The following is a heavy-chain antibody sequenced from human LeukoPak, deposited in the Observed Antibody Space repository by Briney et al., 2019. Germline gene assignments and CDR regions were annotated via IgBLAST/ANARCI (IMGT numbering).Heavy chain of an antibody. CDR3: VKEPRGYSFSFDI. J-gene: IGHJ3*02. CDR1: GFIFSTCA. D-gene: IGHD5-18*01. Sequence: GGSLRLSCAASGFIFSTCAINWVRQAPGKGLEWVSAISGSGSKTFYSDSVKGRFTISRDNPKNTLYLQMNSLRPEDTAVCYCVKEPRGYSFSFDIWGQGTMVTVSS. V-gene: IGHV3-23*01. CDR2: ISGSGSKT.